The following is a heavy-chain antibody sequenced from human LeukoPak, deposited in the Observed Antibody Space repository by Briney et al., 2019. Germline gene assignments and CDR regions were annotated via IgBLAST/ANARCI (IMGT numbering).Heavy chain of an antibody. CDR1: GGSFSGYY. Sequence: PSETLPLTCAVYGGSFSGYYWTWIRQTPEKGLEWIGEINHSGGTNYNPSLKSRVTISVDTSKNRFSLKLSSVTAADTAVYYCARGGGYDYVWGSYRYTHGCMDVWGQGTTVTVSS. D-gene: IGHD3-16*02. CDR2: INHSGGT. CDR3: ARGGGYDYVWGSYRYTHGCMDV. V-gene: IGHV4-34*01. J-gene: IGHJ6*02.